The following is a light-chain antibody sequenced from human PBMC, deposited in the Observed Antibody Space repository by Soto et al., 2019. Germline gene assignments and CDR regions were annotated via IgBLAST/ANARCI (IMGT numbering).Light chain of an antibody. Sequence: MVMTQSPDTLSVSHGERATLSCRASQTIYNNVAWYQQKPGQAPRLLIYDASSRATGIPDRFSGSGSGTDFTLAISRLEPEDFAVYYCQQYGSSRTLGQGTKVDVK. J-gene: IGKJ2*01. V-gene: IGKV3-20*01. CDR1: QTIYNN. CDR3: QQYGSSRT. CDR2: DAS.